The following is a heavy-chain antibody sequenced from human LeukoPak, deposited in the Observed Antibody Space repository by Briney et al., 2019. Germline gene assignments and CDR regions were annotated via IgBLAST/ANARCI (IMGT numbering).Heavy chain of an antibody. V-gene: IGHV4-34*01. D-gene: IGHD6-19*01. J-gene: IGHJ4*02. Sequence: KPSETLSLTCAVYGGSFSGYYWSWIRQPPGKGLEWIGEINHSGSTNYNPSLKSRVTISVDTSKNQFSLKLSSMTAADTAVYYCARGLREQWLVNGPFDYWGQGTLVTVSS. CDR2: INHSGST. CDR3: ARGLREQWLVNGPFDY. CDR1: GGSFSGYY.